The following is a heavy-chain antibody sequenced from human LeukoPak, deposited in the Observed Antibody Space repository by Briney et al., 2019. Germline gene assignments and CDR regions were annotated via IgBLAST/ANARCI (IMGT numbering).Heavy chain of an antibody. Sequence: GGSLRLSCAASGFSFNNYAMNWVRQAPGKGLEWVSAISGSGGSTYYADSVKGRFTISRDNAKNSLYLQMNSLRAEDTAVYYCARMAGTGFRDYWGQGTLVTVSS. CDR2: ISGSGGST. D-gene: IGHD6-19*01. J-gene: IGHJ4*02. CDR1: GFSFNNYA. V-gene: IGHV3-23*01. CDR3: ARMAGTGFRDY.